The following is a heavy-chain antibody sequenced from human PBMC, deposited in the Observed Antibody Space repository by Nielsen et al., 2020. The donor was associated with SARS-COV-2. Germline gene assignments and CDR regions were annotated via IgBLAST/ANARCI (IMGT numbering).Heavy chain of an antibody. V-gene: IGHV3-64*01. D-gene: IGHD6-19*01. J-gene: IGHJ6*02. Sequence: VRQAPGKGLEYVSAISSNGGSTYYANSVKGKFTISRDNAKNSLYLQMNSLRAEDTAVYYCARDSSGWYALTTYYYYGMDVWGQGTTVTVSS. CDR3: ARDSSGWYALTTYYYYGMDV. CDR2: ISSNGGST.